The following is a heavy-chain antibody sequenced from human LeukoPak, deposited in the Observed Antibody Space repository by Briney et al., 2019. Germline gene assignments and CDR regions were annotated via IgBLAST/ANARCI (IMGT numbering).Heavy chain of an antibody. V-gene: IGHV3-21*01. CDR1: GFTFSRYN. J-gene: IGHJ6*03. Sequence: GGSLTLSCPGSGFTFSRYNMNWVRQAAGKGLERVSSINSMSSYIYYAESVKGRFTISRDNAQNSLFLQMNSLRAEDTAVYYCARDAQWLVPEGYYYYMDVWGKGTTVTVSS. D-gene: IGHD6-19*01. CDR3: ARDAQWLVPEGYYYYMDV. CDR2: INSMSSYI.